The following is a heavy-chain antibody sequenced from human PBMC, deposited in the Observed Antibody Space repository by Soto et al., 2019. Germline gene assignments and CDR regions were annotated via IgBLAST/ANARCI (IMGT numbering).Heavy chain of an antibody. J-gene: IGHJ6*02. V-gene: IGHV1-69*13. CDR3: ARTTYCSSTSCYLNYYYYYYGMDV. CDR2: IIPIFGTA. Sequence: GASVKVSCKASGGTFSSYAISWVRQAPGQGLEWMGGIIPIFGTANYAQKFQGRVTITADESTSTAYMELSSLRSEDTAVYYCARTTYCSSTSCYLNYYYYYYGMDVWGQGTTVTVSS. D-gene: IGHD2-2*01. CDR1: GGTFSSYA.